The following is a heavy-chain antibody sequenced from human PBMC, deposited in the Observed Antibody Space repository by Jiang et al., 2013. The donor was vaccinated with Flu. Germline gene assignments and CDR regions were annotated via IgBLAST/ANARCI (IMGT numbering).Heavy chain of an antibody. D-gene: IGHD3-10*01. CDR1: GFTFDSYA. Sequence: VQLVESGGGVVQAGRSLRLSCAASGFTFDSYAMHWVRQAPGKGLEWVAAISYDGRNKYYADSVKGRFTTSRDNSKNEVYVQMNSLRAEDTAVYYCAGKWSGELPPDYWGQGTMVTVSS. V-gene: IGHV3-30*04. CDR3: AGKWSGELPPDY. CDR2: ISYDGRNK. J-gene: IGHJ4*02.